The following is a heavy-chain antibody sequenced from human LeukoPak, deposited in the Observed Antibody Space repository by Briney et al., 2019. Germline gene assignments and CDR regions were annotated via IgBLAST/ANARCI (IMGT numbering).Heavy chain of an antibody. CDR1: GGSISSSSYY. J-gene: IGHJ4*02. CDR3: ARKPSTSWPIDY. V-gene: IGHV4-39*01. D-gene: IGHD2-2*01. Sequence: PSETLSLTFTVSGGSISSSSYYWGWIRQPPGKGLEWIGSIYFTGSTYYNPSLKSRVTISVDTSKNQFSLKLSSVTAADTAVYYCARKPSTSWPIDYWGQGTLVTVSS. CDR2: IYFTGST.